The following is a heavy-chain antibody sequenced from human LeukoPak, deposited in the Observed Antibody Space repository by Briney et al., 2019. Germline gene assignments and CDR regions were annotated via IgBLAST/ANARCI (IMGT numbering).Heavy chain of an antibody. CDR1: GFTFSSYA. D-gene: IGHD6-19*01. J-gene: IGHJ4*02. V-gene: IGHV3-23*01. Sequence: GASLRLSCAASGFTFSSYAMSWVRQAPGKGLEWVSAISGSGGSTYYADSVKGRFTISRDNSKNTPYLQMNSLRAEDTAVYYCAAGYSSGWYVRYFDYWGQGTLVTVSS. CDR3: AAGYSSGWYVRYFDY. CDR2: ISGSGGST.